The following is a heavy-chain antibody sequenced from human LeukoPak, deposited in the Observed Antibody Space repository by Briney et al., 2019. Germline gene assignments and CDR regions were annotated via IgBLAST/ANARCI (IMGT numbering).Heavy chain of an antibody. Sequence: GGSLRLSCAASGFTFSSYAMHWVRQAPGKGLEWVAVISYDGSNKYYADSVKGRFTISRDNSKNTLYLQMNSLRAEDTAVYYCARALATFTMMVAIDYWGQGTLVTVSS. V-gene: IGHV3-30-3*01. CDR2: ISYDGSNK. CDR1: GFTFSSYA. CDR3: ARALATFTMMVAIDY. J-gene: IGHJ4*02. D-gene: IGHD3-22*01.